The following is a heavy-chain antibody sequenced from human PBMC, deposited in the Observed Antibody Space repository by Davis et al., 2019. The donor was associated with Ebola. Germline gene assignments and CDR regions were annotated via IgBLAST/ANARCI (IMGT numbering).Heavy chain of an antibody. J-gene: IGHJ4*02. CDR3: ARDSRDGDYDY. Sequence: GESLKISCAASGFAFNTYWMTWVRQAPGKGLEWVANIIQDGSETYYVDSVKGRFTISRDNAQNSLYLQMNRLSVEDTAVYYCARDSRDGDYDYWGQGILVIVSS. CDR2: IIQDGSET. D-gene: IGHD4-17*01. V-gene: IGHV3-7*01. CDR1: GFAFNTYW.